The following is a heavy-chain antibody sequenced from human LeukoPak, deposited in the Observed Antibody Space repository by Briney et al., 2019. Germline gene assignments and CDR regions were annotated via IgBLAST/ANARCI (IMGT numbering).Heavy chain of an antibody. V-gene: IGHV4-34*01. D-gene: IGHD2-15*01. J-gene: IGHJ5*02. CDR2: INHSGST. CDR3: ARDLSRYCSGGSCFNWFDP. CDR1: GGSFSGYY. Sequence: SETLSLTCAVYGGSFSGYYWSWIRQPPGKGLEWIREINHSGSTNYNPSLKSRVTISVDTSKNQFSLKLSSVTAADTAVYYCARDLSRYCSGGSCFNWFDPWGQGTLVTVSS.